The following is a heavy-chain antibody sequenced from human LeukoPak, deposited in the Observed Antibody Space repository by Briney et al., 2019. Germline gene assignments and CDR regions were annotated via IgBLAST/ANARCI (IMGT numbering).Heavy chain of an antibody. CDR2: INPNSGGT. V-gene: IGHV1-2*02. Sequence: GASVTVSFKASVYTFTVYYMHWVRQAPGQGVEWMGWINPNSGGTNYAQKFQGRVTMTRDTSISTAYMELSRLRSDDTAVYYCARGSYPYYDFWSGYLFDPWGQGTLVTVSS. D-gene: IGHD3-3*01. J-gene: IGHJ5*02. CDR1: VYTFTVYY. CDR3: ARGSYPYYDFWSGYLFDP.